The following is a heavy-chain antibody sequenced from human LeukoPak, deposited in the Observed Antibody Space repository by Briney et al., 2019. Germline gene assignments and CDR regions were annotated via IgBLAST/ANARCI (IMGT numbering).Heavy chain of an antibody. CDR2: INPNSGGT. CDR3: ARDYHSPNFDILTGYYKH. D-gene: IGHD3-9*01. Sequence: GASVKVSCKASGYTFTSYGISWVRQALGQGLEWMGWINPNSGGTNYAQKFQGRVTMTRDTSISTAYMELSRLRSDDTAVYYCARDYHSPNFDILTGYYKHWGQGTLVTVSS. V-gene: IGHV1-2*02. J-gene: IGHJ4*02. CDR1: GYTFTSYG.